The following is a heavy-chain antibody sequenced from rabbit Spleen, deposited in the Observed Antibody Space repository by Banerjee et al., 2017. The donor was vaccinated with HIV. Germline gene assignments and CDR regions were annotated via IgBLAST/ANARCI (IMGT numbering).Heavy chain of an antibody. CDR3: ARDLTSVIGWNFNL. CDR2: INTYTAKG. J-gene: IGHJ4*01. D-gene: IGHD1-1*01. CDR1: GFSFSNSYW. V-gene: IGHV1S45*01. Sequence: QEQLEESGGDLVKPEGSLTLTCTASGFSFSNSYWICWVRQAPGKGLEWIACINTYTAKGVYATWAKGRFTISRTSSTTVTLQMTSLTAADTATYFCARDLTSVIGWNFNLWGPGTLVTV.